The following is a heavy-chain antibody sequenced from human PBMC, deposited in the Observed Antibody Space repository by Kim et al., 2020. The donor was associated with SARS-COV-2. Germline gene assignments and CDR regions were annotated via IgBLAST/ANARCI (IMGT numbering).Heavy chain of an antibody. J-gene: IGHJ6*03. CDR2: IYSGGST. Sequence: GGSLRLSCAASGFTVSSNYMSWVRQAPGKGLEWVSVIYSGGSTYYADSVKGRFTISRHNSKNTLYLQMNSLRAEDTAVYYCAREYYDFWSGYHYYIDVWGTGTTVTVSS. V-gene: IGHV3-53*01. CDR3: AREYYDFWSGYHYYIDV. D-gene: IGHD3-3*01. CDR1: GFTVSSNY.